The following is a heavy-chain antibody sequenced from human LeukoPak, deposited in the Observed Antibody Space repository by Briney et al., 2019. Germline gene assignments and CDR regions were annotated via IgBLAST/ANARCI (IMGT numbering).Heavy chain of an antibody. CDR3: ARGEGGYDSSGYYPFDY. V-gene: IGHV1-69*04. J-gene: IGHJ4*02. D-gene: IGHD3-22*01. CDR2: IIPILGIA. CDR1: GGTFSSYA. Sequence: GASVKVSCKASGGTFSSYAISWVRQAPGQGLEWMGRIIPILGIANYAQKFQGRVTITVDKSTSTAYMELSSLRSEDTAVYYCARGEGGYDSSGYYPFDYWGQGTLVTVSS.